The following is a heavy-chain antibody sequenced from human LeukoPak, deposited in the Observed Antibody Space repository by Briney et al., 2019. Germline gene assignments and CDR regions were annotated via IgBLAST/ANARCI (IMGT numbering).Heavy chain of an antibody. V-gene: IGHV4-59*01. D-gene: IGHD3-10*01. CDR3: ARVMKVRGITFFGMDV. J-gene: IGHJ6*02. CDR2: IFYTGST. CDR1: GGSFSGYY. Sequence: SETLSLTCAVYGGSFSGYYWGWIRQPPGKGLEWIGYIFYTGSTAYNSSLESRVTISVDSSKNQVSLRLNSVTAADTAVYYCARVMKVRGITFFGMDVWGQGTTVTVSS.